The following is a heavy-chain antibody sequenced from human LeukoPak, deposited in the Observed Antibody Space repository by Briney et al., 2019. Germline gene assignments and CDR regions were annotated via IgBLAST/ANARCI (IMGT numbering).Heavy chain of an antibody. Sequence: PGGSLRLSCAASGFTFDNYAMQWVRQAPGKGLEWVSLISWDGGSTYYADSVKGRFTISRDNSKNSLYLQMNGLRAEDTALYYCASLLWFGDSDYYYMDVWGKGTTVTVSS. V-gene: IGHV3-43D*03. CDR2: ISWDGGST. CDR1: GFTFDNYA. J-gene: IGHJ6*03. CDR3: ASLLWFGDSDYYYMDV. D-gene: IGHD3-10*01.